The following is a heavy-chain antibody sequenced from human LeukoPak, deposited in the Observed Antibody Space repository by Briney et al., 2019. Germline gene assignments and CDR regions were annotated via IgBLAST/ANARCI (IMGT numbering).Heavy chain of an antibody. D-gene: IGHD7-27*01. J-gene: IGHJ4*02. Sequence: SVKVSCKASGGTFSSYAISWVRQAPGQGLEWMGGIIPIFGTANYAQKFQGRVTMTRNTSISTAYMELTSLRSEDTAVYYCVGGAPNWGFDYWGQGTLVTVSS. CDR3: VGGAPNWGFDY. V-gene: IGHV1-69*05. CDR2: IIPIFGTA. CDR1: GGTFSSYA.